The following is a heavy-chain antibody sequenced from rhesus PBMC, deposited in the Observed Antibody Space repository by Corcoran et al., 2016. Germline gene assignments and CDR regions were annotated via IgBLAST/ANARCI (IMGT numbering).Heavy chain of an antibody. CDR2: IYWKDSK. V-gene: IGHV2-95*01. J-gene: IGHJ4*01. CDR1: GFSISTSGTG. Sequence: QVTLKESGPALVKPTQTLTLTCTFSGFSISTSGTGVGWIRQPPGKALEWLASIYWKDSKYYRTSLENRRAISKDTAKNQVVLTMTNVGPVNTATYYCARVPRRYYDYDISSRRSFDYWGQGVLVTVSS. D-gene: IGHD3-40*01. CDR3: ARVPRRYYDYDISSRRSFDY.